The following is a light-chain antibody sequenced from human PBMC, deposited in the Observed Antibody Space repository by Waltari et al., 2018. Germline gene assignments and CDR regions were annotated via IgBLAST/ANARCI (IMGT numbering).Light chain of an antibody. CDR2: VNSDGSH. V-gene: IGLV4-69*01. CDR1: GESSAYA. Sequence: QLVLTQSPSASASLGASVKLTCTLTGESSAYAIAWHQQQPGKGPRYLMNVNSDGSHDKADGIPERFSGSSAGAERYLIISRLQSDDEADYFCQTWGMNIQVFGGGTRLTVL. CDR3: QTWGMNIQV. J-gene: IGLJ3*02.